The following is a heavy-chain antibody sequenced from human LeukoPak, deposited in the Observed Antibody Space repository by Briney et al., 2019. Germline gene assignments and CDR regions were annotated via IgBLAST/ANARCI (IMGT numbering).Heavy chain of an antibody. V-gene: IGHV1-18*01. D-gene: IGHD6-13*01. Sequence: ASVKVSCKASGYTFTSYGISWVRQAPGQGLEWMGWISAYNGNTNYAQKLQGRVTMTTDTSTSTAYMELRSLRSDDTAVYYCARDSLETPAAAHVYYYYGMDVWGQGTTVTVSS. CDR3: ARDSLETPAAAHVYYYYGMDV. CDR2: ISAYNGNT. CDR1: GYTFTSYG. J-gene: IGHJ6*02.